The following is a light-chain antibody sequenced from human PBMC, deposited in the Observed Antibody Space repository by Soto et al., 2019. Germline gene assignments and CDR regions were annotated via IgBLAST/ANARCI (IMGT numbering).Light chain of an antibody. CDR3: QQYNNWPRT. CDR2: DAS. V-gene: IGKV3-15*01. J-gene: IGKJ1*01. CDR1: KNIHTN. Sequence: DIVLTHCPGTLSLSPGERTPFSCRASKNIHTNLAWYQQKPGQAPRLLIYDASTRATGIPARFSGSGSGTEFTLTVSSLQSADFAVYYCQQYNNWPRTFGLGTKVDIK.